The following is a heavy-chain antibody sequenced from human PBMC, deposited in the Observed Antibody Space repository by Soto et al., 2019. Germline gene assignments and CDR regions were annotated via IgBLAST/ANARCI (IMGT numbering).Heavy chain of an antibody. CDR3: ARAYSSGCHDY. V-gene: IGHV4-59*01. CDR2: IYYSGST. CDR1: GGSISSYY. D-gene: IGHD6-19*01. Sequence: SETLSLTCTVSGGSISSYYWSWIRQPPGKGLEWIGYIYYSGSTNYNPSLKSRVTISVDTSKNQFSLKLSSVTAADTAVYYCARAYSSGCHDYWGQGTLVTVSS. J-gene: IGHJ4*02.